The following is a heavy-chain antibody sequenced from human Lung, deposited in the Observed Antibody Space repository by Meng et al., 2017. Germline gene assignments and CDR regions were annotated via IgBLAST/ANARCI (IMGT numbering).Heavy chain of an antibody. CDR2: IDPGSGGT. D-gene: IGHD6-13*01. CDR3: VRDEDIFAAGKLFGDY. Sequence: ASVKVSCKPSGYTFTAYWLHWVRLAPGQGLEWMGRIDPGSGGTQYPQNFQGRVLMTRDTSISTTYMELSGLRSDDTAVYYCVRDEDIFAAGKLFGDYWGQGTLVTVSS. J-gene: IGHJ4*02. CDR1: GYTFTAYW. V-gene: IGHV1-2*06.